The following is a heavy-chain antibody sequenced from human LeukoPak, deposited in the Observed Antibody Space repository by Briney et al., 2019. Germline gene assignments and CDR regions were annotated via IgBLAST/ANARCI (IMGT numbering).Heavy chain of an antibody. V-gene: IGHV3-48*02. Sequence: PVRCLRLSCAASGLALRTYSMNWVREAPGKGLEWVSYISSSSSSIFYADSVKGRFSISRDNAKNSLYLQMNSLRDEDTAVYYCARESRESCAAFDIWGQGTMVTVSS. CDR1: GLALRTYS. J-gene: IGHJ3*02. CDR3: ARESRESCAAFDI. CDR2: ISSSSSSI.